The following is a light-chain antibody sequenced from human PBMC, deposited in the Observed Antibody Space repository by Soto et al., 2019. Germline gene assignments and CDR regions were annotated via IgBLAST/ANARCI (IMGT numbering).Light chain of an antibody. CDR3: SSYTSGSTRVV. Sequence: QSALTQPASVSGSPGQSITISCTGTSSDVGGYNYVSWYQQHLGKAPKVMIYDVSKRPSGISNRFSGSKSGNTASLTISGLQVEDEADYYCSSYTSGSTRVVFGGGTKLTVL. J-gene: IGLJ2*01. CDR1: SSDVGGYNY. CDR2: DVS. V-gene: IGLV2-14*03.